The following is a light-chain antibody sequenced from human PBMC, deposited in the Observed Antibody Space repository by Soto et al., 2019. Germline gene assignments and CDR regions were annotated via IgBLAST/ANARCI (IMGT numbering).Light chain of an antibody. V-gene: IGLV2-23*01. Sequence: QSALTQPDSVSGSPGQSITISCTGTSSDVGSYNLVSWYQQHPGKAPKLMIYEGSKRPSGVSNRFSGSKSGNTASLTISVLQAEDEADYYCCSYAGSYVVFGGGTKLTVL. CDR2: EGS. CDR3: CSYAGSYVV. J-gene: IGLJ2*01. CDR1: SSDVGSYNL.